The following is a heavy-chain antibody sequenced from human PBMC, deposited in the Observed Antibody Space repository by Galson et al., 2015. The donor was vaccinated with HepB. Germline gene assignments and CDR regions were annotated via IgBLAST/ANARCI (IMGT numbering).Heavy chain of an antibody. CDR1: GFTFDDYA. Sequence: SLRLSCAASGFTFDDYAMSWFRQAPGKGLEWVGFIRSKGYGGTTEYAASVKGRFTISRDDSKSIAYLQMNSLKTEDTAVYYCTRNYCSGGYCYSNYYMDVWAKGPRSPSP. CDR2: IRSKGYGGTT. D-gene: IGHD2-15*01. CDR3: TRNYCSGGYCYSNYYMDV. J-gene: IGHJ6*03. V-gene: IGHV3-49*03.